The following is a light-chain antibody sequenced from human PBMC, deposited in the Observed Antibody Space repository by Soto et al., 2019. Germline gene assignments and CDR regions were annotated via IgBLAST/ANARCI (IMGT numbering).Light chain of an antibody. Sequence: DIKMTQSLSTLSASVGDRVTITCRASQSISSRLAWYQQKPGKAPQVLIYKASSLQSGVPSRFSGSGSGTEFTLTISSLQPDDFATYYCQQYDSYSTWTFGQGTKVDIK. J-gene: IGKJ1*01. CDR2: KAS. CDR3: QQYDSYSTWT. CDR1: QSISSR. V-gene: IGKV1-5*03.